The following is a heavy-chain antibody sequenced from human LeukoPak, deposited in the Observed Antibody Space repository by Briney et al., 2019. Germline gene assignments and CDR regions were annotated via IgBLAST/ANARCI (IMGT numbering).Heavy chain of an antibody. CDR2: ISSSSSYI. CDR1: GFTFSSYS. D-gene: IGHD3-16*02. J-gene: IGHJ1*01. Sequence: GGSLRLSCAAFGFTFSSYSMNWVRQAPGKGLEWVSSISSSSSYIYYADSVKGRFTISRDNAKNSLYLQMNSLRAEDTAVYYCARGKKDDYVWGSYRYTLREYFQHWGQGTLVTVSS. CDR3: ARGKKDDYVWGSYRYTLREYFQH. V-gene: IGHV3-21*01.